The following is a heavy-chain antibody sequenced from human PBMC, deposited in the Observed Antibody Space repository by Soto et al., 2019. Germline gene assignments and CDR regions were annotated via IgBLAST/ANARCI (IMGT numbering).Heavy chain of an antibody. CDR2: IYYSGST. CDR3: TRGPSNDHSDGFDI. J-gene: IGHJ3*02. D-gene: IGHD4-4*01. Sequence: PSETLSLTCTVSGGSISSGDYYWSWIRRPPGKGLEWIGYIYYSGSTYYNPSLKSRVTISVDTSKNQFSLQLNSVTPEDAAVYYCTRGPSNDHSDGFDIWAQGTMVTVSS. V-gene: IGHV4-30-4*01. CDR1: GGSISSGDYY.